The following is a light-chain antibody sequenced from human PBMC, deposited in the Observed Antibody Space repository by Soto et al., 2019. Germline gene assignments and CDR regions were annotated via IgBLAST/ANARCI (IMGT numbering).Light chain of an antibody. CDR1: QSVSSY. V-gene: IGKV3-15*01. CDR2: GAS. J-gene: IGKJ4*01. CDR3: QQYDSWHPLT. Sequence: EIVMTQSPATLSVSPGERATLSCRASQSVSSYLAWYQQKPGQAPRLLIYGASTRAIGIPARFSGRGSGTEFTLAVSSLQSEDVAVYCCQQYDSWHPLTFGGGTQVAMK.